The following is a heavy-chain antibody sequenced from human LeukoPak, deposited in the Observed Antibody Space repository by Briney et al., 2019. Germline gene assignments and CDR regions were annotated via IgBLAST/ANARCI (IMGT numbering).Heavy chain of an antibody. D-gene: IGHD5-24*01. CDR3: ARDGRDGYNGYFDP. V-gene: IGHV3-7*01. CDR1: GFTFSYSW. J-gene: IGHJ5*02. CDR2: IKGDGSDK. Sequence: GSLRLSCIASGFTFSYSWMTWVRQAPGRGLEWVANIKGDGSDKYYVDSVKGRFTISRDNAKKSLYLQMNSLKAEDTAVYYCARDGRDGYNGYFDPWGQGTLVTVSS.